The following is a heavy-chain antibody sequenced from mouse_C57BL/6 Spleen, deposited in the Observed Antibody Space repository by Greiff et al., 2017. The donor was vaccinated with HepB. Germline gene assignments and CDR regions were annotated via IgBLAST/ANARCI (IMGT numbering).Heavy chain of an antibody. V-gene: IGHV1-80*01. CDR2: IYPGDGGT. CDR1: GYAFSSYW. J-gene: IGHJ4*01. D-gene: IGHD1-2*01. CDR3: ARATRDAMDY. Sequence: VQLQQSGAELVKPGASVKISCKASGYAFSSYWMNWVKQRPGQGLEWIGQIYPGDGGTNYNGKFKGKATLTADKSSSTADMQLSSLTSEDSAVYFCARATRDAMDYWGQGTSVTVSS.